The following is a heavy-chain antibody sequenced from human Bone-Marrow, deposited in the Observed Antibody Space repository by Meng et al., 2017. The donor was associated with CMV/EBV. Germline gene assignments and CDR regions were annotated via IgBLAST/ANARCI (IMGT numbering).Heavy chain of an antibody. V-gene: IGHV1-2*02. CDR2: INPNSGGT. Sequence: ASVKVSCKASGYTFTGYYMHWVRQAPGQGLEWMGWINPNSGGTNYAQKFQGRVTMTRDTSISTAYMELSRLRSDDTAVYYCARDKERLLQVYYFDYWGQGPLVTVSS. CDR3: ARDKERLLQVYYFDY. J-gene: IGHJ4*02. D-gene: IGHD3-3*01. CDR1: GYTFTGYY.